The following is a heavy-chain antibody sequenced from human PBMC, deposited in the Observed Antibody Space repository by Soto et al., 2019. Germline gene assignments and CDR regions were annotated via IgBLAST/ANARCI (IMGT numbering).Heavy chain of an antibody. Sequence: PSETLSLTCTVSCGSISSYYWSWIRQPPGKGLEWIGYIYYSGSTNYNPSLKSRVTISVDTSKNQFSLKLSSVTAADTAVCYCARGGAAALSTWFDPWGQGTLVTVSS. V-gene: IGHV4-59*01. CDR3: ARGGAAALSTWFDP. CDR1: CGSISSYY. J-gene: IGHJ5*02. D-gene: IGHD6-13*01. CDR2: IYYSGST.